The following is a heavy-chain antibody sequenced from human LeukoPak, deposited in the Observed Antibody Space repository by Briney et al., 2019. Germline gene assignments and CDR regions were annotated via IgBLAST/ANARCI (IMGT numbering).Heavy chain of an antibody. J-gene: IGHJ4*02. CDR1: GYIFTSYD. D-gene: IGHD4-17*01. Sequence: GASVKVSCKASGYIFTSYDINWVRQATGQGLEWMGWMNPNSGNTGYAQKFQGRVTMTRNTSISTAYMELSSLRSEDTAVYYCARGRGRSKRDYGDLPHYWGQGTLVTVSS. CDR3: ARGRGRSKRDYGDLPHY. V-gene: IGHV1-8*01. CDR2: MNPNSGNT.